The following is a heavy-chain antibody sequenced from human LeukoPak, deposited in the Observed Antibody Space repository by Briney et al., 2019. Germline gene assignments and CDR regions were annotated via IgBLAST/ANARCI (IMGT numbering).Heavy chain of an antibody. V-gene: IGHV1-8*03. CDR2: MNPNSGNT. D-gene: IGHD2-2*02. CDR1: GYTFTSYD. J-gene: IGHJ3*02. CDR3: ARGNYCSSTSCYTPHDAFDI. Sequence: ASVKVSCKASGYTFTSYDINRVRQATGQGLEWMGWMNPNSGNTGYAQKFQGRVTITRNTSISTAYMELSSLRSEDTAVYYCARGNYCSSTSCYTPHDAFDIWGQGTMVTVSS.